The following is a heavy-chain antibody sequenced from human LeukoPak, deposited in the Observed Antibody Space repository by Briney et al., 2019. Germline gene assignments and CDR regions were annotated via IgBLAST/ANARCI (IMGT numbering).Heavy chain of an antibody. D-gene: IGHD3-10*01. CDR2: ISDSGDST. CDR1: GFTFSSYA. Sequence: GGSLRLSCAASGFTFSSYAMSWVRQAPGKGLEWVSGISDSGDSTYYGDSVKGRFTISRDNSKNTLYLQMNSLRAEDTAVYYCVSRSIWFGELLPPFDYWGQGTLVTVSS. J-gene: IGHJ4*02. V-gene: IGHV3-23*01. CDR3: VSRSIWFGELLPPFDY.